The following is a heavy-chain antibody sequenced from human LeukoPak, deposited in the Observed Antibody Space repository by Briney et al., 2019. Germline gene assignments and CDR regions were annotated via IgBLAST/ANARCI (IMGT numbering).Heavy chain of an antibody. Sequence: PGGSLRLSCAASGFTFSDYSMNWVRQAPGKGLEWVSYISSSSSSIYYADSVKGRFTISRDNAKNSLYLQMNSLRAEDTAVYYCARGLGYCSSTSCSYDAFDIWGQGTMVTVSS. J-gene: IGHJ3*02. CDR3: ARGLGYCSSTSCSYDAFDI. V-gene: IGHV3-48*04. CDR2: ISSSSSSI. CDR1: GFTFSDYS. D-gene: IGHD2-2*01.